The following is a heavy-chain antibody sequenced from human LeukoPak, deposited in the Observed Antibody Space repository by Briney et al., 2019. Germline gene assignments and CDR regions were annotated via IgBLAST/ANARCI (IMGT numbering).Heavy chain of an antibody. CDR2: IKRGTDGGTT. V-gene: IGHV3-15*01. J-gene: IGHJ4*02. D-gene: IGHD3-3*01. Sequence: GGSLRLSCAASGFTFSDAWMSWVRQAPGKGLAWVGLIKRGTDGGTTEYAAPVKGRFTISRDDSINTLYLQMNNLGTEDTGVYYCTPPAGFYTRNWGQGTLVTVSS. CDR1: GFTFSDAW. CDR3: TPPAGFYTRN.